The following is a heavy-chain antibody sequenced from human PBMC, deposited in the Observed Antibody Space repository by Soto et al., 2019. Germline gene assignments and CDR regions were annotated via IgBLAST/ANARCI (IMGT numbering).Heavy chain of an antibody. CDR2: IWYDGSNK. J-gene: IGHJ4*02. D-gene: IGHD2-2*01. CDR3: ARDGGVVPAAPYFDY. CDR1: GFTFSSYG. V-gene: IGHV3-33*01. Sequence: GGSLRLSCAASGFTFSSYGMHWVRQAPGKGLEWVAVIWYDGSNKYYADSVKGRFTISRDNSKNTLYLQMNSLRAEDTAVYYCARDGGVVPAAPYFDYWGQGTLVTVSS.